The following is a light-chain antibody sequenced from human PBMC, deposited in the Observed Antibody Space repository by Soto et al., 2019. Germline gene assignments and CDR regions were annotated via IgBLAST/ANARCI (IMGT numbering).Light chain of an antibody. CDR3: QSYDSSLSGWV. J-gene: IGLJ3*02. CDR2: GNS. Sequence: QSVLTQPPSVSGAARQRVTISCTGVSSNIGAGYDAHRYQQLPGTAPKLLIYGNSNRPSGVPDRFSGSKSGTSASLAITGLQAEDEADYYCQSYDSSLSGWVFGGGTKLPVL. CDR1: SSNIGAGYD. V-gene: IGLV1-40*01.